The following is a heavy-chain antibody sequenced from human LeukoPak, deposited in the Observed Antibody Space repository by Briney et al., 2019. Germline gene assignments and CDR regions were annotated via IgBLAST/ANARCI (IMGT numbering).Heavy chain of an antibody. CDR2: IYSSGST. CDR1: GGSISSYY. V-gene: IGHV4-59*01. Sequence: SETLSLTCTVSGGSISSYYWSWIRQPPGKGLERIGNIYSSGSTNYNPSLKSRVTISVDRSKNQFSLKLTSVTAADTAVYYCARAGRWEGRPHAFDIWGQRTMVTVSS. CDR3: ARAGRWEGRPHAFDI. D-gene: IGHD1-26*01. J-gene: IGHJ3*02.